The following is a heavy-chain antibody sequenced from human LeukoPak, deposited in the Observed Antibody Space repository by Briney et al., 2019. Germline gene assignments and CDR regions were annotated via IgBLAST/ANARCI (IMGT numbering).Heavy chain of an antibody. Sequence: ASVKVSCKASGYTFTSYDINWVRQATGQGLEWMGWMNPNSGNTGYAQKFQGRVTMTRNTSISTAYMELSSLRSEDTAVYYCARVIAARPHYYYYYMDVWGKGTTVTVSS. D-gene: IGHD6-6*01. CDR1: GYTFTSYD. CDR2: MNPNSGNT. V-gene: IGHV1-8*01. J-gene: IGHJ6*03. CDR3: ARVIAARPHYYYYYMDV.